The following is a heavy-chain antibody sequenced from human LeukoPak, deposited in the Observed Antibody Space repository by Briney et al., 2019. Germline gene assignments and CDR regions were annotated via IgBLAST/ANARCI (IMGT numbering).Heavy chain of an antibody. Sequence: GGSLRFYCAASGFTFSSYWMHWVRQAPGKGLVWVSRIKGDGNTNYADSVKGRFTISRDNAKNTVSLQMNSLRAEDTGVYYCARAPSEIGGYYPEYFRHWGQGALGTVSS. J-gene: IGHJ1*01. D-gene: IGHD3-22*01. CDR3: ARAPSEIGGYYPEYFRH. V-gene: IGHV3-74*01. CDR1: GFTFSSYW. CDR2: IKGDGNT.